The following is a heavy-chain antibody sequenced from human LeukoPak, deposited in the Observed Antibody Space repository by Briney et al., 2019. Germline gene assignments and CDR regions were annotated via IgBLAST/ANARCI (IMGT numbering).Heavy chain of an antibody. CDR3: ARVAVAGAYDY. D-gene: IGHD6-19*01. V-gene: IGHV3-13*01. Sequence: GGSLRLSCTASGFTFSSYDMHWVRQPTGKALEWVSAIATAGDTYYPGSVKGRFTISRENAKSSLYLQMNSLRAGDTAVYYCARVAVAGAYDYWGQGTLVTVSS. CDR1: GFTFSSYD. CDR2: IATAGDT. J-gene: IGHJ4*02.